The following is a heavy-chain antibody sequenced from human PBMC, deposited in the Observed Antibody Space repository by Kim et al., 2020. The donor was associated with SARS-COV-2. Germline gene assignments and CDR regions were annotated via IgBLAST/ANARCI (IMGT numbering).Heavy chain of an antibody. CDR2: ISGSGGTT. V-gene: IGHV3-23*01. D-gene: IGHD3-22*01. CDR3: AKNVDYYDSSGSDS. J-gene: IGHJ4*02. CDR1: GFTFISYG. Sequence: GGSLRLSCAASGFTFISYGMRWVRQAPGKGLEWVSGISGSGGTTYYADSVKGRFTISRDNSKNTLYLQMSSLRAEDTAVYYCAKNVDYYDSSGSDSCGQG.